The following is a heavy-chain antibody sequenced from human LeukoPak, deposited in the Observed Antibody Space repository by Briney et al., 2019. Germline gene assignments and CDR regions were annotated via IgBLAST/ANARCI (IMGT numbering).Heavy chain of an antibody. D-gene: IGHD1-1*01. CDR2: IYPGDSDT. CDR1: GYSFTSYW. CDR3: ARVSWRYGSTGYYFDY. J-gene: IGHJ4*02. V-gene: IGHV5-51*01. Sequence: GESLKISCKGSGYSFTSYWIGWVRQMPGKGLEWMGIIYPGDSDTRYSPSFQGQVTISADKSISTAYLQWSSLKASDTAMYYCARVSWRYGSTGYYFDYWGQGTLVTVSS.